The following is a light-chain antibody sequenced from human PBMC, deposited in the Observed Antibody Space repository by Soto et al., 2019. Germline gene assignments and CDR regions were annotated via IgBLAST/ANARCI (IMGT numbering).Light chain of an antibody. V-gene: IGKV3-20*01. CDR2: GAS. CDR3: MQDGSPGA. J-gene: IGKJ1*01. Sequence: TQNTGTLALTADVSATLTSKTSQSVSSSYLAWYQQKPGQAPRLLIYGASNRATGIPDRFSDSRCGRDVVFAFLIQGPYDLTGYYCMQDGSPGAFGQGTKVDI. CDR1: QSVSSSY.